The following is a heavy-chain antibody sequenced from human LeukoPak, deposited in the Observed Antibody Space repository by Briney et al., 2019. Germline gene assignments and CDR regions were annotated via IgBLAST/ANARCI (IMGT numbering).Heavy chain of an antibody. Sequence: PGGSLRLSCVASGFTFSRYWMHWVRQAPGKGLVCVSRIDTDGSITSHADSVKGRFTISRDNAKNSLYLQMNSLRAEDTAVYYCARPSGIAAADVWGQGTTVTVSS. J-gene: IGHJ6*02. V-gene: IGHV3-74*01. CDR2: IDTDGSIT. CDR1: GFTFSRYW. D-gene: IGHD6-13*01. CDR3: ARPSGIAAADV.